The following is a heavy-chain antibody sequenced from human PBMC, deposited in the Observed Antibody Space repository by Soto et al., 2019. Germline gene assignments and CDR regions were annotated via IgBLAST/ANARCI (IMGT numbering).Heavy chain of an antibody. CDR1: GGSISSHY. V-gene: IGHV4-59*08. CDR3: ARLDGYDNYFDY. J-gene: IGHJ4*02. Sequence: PSETMSLTCTVSGGSISSHYWSCIRQPPGQGLEWIGYIYYSVSTNYNPSLKSRVTISVDTSKSQFSLRLSSVTAADTAVYFCARLDGYDNYFDYWGQGALVTVSS. D-gene: IGHD5-12*01. CDR2: IYYSVST.